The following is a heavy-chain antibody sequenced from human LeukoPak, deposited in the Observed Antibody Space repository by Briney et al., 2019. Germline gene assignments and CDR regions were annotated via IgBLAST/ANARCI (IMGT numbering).Heavy chain of an antibody. J-gene: IGHJ4*02. D-gene: IGHD5-18*01. CDR3: ARVGGENSGYRYYFDF. V-gene: IGHV4-34*01. CDR1: GGSFSGYY. CDR2: INHSGST. Sequence: SETLSLTCAVYGGSFSGYYWSWIRQPPGKGLEWIGEINHSGSTNYNPSLKSRVTMSVDTSKNQFSLKLNSVTAADTAVYYCARVGGENSGYRYYFDFWGQGTLVTVSS.